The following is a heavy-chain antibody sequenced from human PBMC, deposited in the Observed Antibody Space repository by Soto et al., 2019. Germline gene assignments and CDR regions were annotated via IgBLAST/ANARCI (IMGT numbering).Heavy chain of an antibody. CDR1: GGSISSYY. J-gene: IGHJ5*02. D-gene: IGHD3-22*01. CDR2: IYYSGST. CDR3: ARGTYYYDSSGYYNWFDP. V-gene: IGHV4-59*01. Sequence: TSETLSLTCTVSGGSISSYYWSWIRQPPGKGLEWIGYIYYSGSTNYNPSLKSRVTISVDTSKNQFSLKLSSVTAADTAVYYCARGTYYYDSSGYYNWFDPWGQGTLVTVSS.